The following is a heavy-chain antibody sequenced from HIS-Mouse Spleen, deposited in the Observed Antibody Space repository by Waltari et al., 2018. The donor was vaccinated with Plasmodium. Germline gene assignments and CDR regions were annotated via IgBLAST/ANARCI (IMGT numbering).Heavy chain of an antibody. V-gene: IGHV3-21*01. J-gene: IGHJ4*02. Sequence: EVQLVASGGGMVKPGGSLRLACVPSDFTFSSHSMNWVRLAPGKGLEWGSSISSSSTYIYYADSVKGRFTISRDNAKNSLYLQMNSLRAEDTAVYYCARESSSSWYFDYWGQGTLVTVSS. CDR1: DFTFSSHS. CDR2: ISSSSTYI. D-gene: IGHD6-13*01. CDR3: ARESSSSWYFDY.